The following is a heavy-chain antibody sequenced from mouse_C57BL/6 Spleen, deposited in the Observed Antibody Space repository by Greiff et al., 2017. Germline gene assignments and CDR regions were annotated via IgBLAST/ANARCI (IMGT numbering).Heavy chain of an antibody. V-gene: IGHV1-78*01. CDR3: ASYYGSSYVVWYFDV. D-gene: IGHD1-1*01. Sequence: VQLQQSDAELVKPGASVKISCKVSGYTFTDHTIHWMKQRPEQGLEWIGYIYPRDGSTKSNEKFKGKATLTADKSSSTAYVQLNSLTSEDSAVYFCASYYGSSYVVWYFDVWGTGTTVTVSS. J-gene: IGHJ1*03. CDR1: GYTFTDHT. CDR2: IYPRDGST.